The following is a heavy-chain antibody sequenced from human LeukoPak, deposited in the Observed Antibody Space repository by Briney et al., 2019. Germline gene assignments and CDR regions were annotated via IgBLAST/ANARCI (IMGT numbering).Heavy chain of an antibody. CDR2: IIPIFGTA. D-gene: IGHD4-17*01. Sequence: ASVKVSCKASGGTFSSYAISWVRQAPGQGLEWMGGIIPIFGTANYAQKFQGRVTITADESTSTAYMELSSLRSEDTAVYYCATTTVTTGDDAFDIWGQGTMVTVSS. CDR3: ATTTVTTGDDAFDI. V-gene: IGHV1-69*13. CDR1: GGTFSSYA. J-gene: IGHJ3*02.